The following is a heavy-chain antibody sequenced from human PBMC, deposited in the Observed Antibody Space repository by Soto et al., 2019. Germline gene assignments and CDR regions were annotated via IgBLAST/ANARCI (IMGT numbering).Heavy chain of an antibody. CDR1: GGSFGGYY. CDR2: INHSGST. Sequence: SETLSLTCAVYGGSFGGYYWSWIRQPPGKGLEWIGEINHSGSTNYNPSLKSRVTISVDTSKNQFSLKLSSVTAADTAVYYCARGRRYCSSTSCYKRDWFDPWGQGTLVTVSS. J-gene: IGHJ5*02. CDR3: ARGRRYCSSTSCYKRDWFDP. V-gene: IGHV4-34*01. D-gene: IGHD2-2*02.